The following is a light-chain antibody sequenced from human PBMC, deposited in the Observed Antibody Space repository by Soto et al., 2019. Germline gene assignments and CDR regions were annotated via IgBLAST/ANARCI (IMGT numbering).Light chain of an antibody. CDR1: QSISRY. CDR3: HQGHTSPWT. J-gene: IGKJ1*01. CDR2: AAS. Sequence: DIQMTQSPSSLSAFVGDRVTITCRASQSISRYLNWYQQKVGEAPKLLMYAASTLQSGVPSRFSGSGSGTDFTLTISGLQPEDLATYYCHQGHTSPWTFGQGTKVEIK. V-gene: IGKV1-39*01.